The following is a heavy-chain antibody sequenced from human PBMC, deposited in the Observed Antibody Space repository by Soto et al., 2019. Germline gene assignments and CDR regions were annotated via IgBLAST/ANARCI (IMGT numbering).Heavy chain of an antibody. CDR1: GCSCGRQCMC. CDR3: VRTLCTIPMPSPPGMDV. CDR2: IHSHEDR. Sequence: SGPPLVNPRHSLTFTCSFSGCSCGRQCMCGGWIRQPPVHAREWLALIHSHEDRYSMPSLKTRHTISKDMAYVKVVLMMTYIDPVDTATYFYVRTLCTIPMPSPPGMDVWGQGITVTVSS. J-gene: IGHJ6*02. V-gene: IGHV2-70*01. D-gene: IGHD2-2*01.